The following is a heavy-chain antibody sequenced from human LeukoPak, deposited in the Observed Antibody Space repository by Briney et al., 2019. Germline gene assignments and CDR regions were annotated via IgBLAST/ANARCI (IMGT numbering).Heavy chain of an antibody. CDR1: GFTFSDHN. Sequence: GGSLRLSCAASGFTFSDHNMDWVRQAPGEGLEWVPRIRNKANGYTTEYAASVKGRFTISGDDSENSLYLQMDSLKTEDTAVYYCARSPLGVAPFDYWGQGTLVTVSS. V-gene: IGHV3-72*01. J-gene: IGHJ4*02. CDR3: ARSPLGVAPFDY. CDR2: IRNKANGYTT. D-gene: IGHD3-10*01.